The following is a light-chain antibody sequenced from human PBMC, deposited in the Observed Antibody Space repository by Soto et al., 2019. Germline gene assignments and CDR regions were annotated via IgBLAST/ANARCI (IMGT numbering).Light chain of an antibody. CDR2: LEGSGSY. J-gene: IGLJ3*02. V-gene: IGLV4-60*02. CDR1: SGHSSYI. CDR3: ENWDSKTLV. Sequence: QPVLTQSSSASASLGSSVKLTCTLSSGHSSYIIAWHQQQPGKAPRYLMKLEGSGSYNKGSGVPDRFSGSSSGADRYLTSSNLQFEDEADYYCENWDSKTLVFGGGTKLTVL.